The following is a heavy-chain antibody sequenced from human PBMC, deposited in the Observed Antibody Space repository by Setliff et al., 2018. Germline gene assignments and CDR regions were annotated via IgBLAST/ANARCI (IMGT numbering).Heavy chain of an antibody. V-gene: IGHV1-18*01. CDR1: GSPFNTYD. CDR2: IDLYNAGT. D-gene: IGHD6-6*01. Sequence: ASVKVSCKVSGSPFNTYDINWVRQAPGQGLEWLGRIDLYNAGTTYAEKMETKVTMTVDTSSNIGYMELRSLTSDDTGIYFCAMSSWPGRPNDFDLWGQGTEGTVSS. CDR3: AMSSWPGRPNDFDL. J-gene: IGHJ3*01.